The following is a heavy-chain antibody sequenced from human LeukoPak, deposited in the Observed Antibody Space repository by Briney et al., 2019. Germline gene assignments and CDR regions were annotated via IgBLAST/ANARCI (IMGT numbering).Heavy chain of an antibody. Sequence: GGSLRLSCAASGFTFSSYWMHWVRQAPGEGLVWVSHINSDGSSTNYADSVKGRFTISRDNAKNTLYLQMNSLRAEDTAVYYCARTGIAARPTVWFDPWGQGTLVTVSS. CDR1: GFTFSSYW. CDR3: ARTGIAARPTVWFDP. V-gene: IGHV3-74*01. D-gene: IGHD6-6*01. CDR2: INSDGSST. J-gene: IGHJ5*02.